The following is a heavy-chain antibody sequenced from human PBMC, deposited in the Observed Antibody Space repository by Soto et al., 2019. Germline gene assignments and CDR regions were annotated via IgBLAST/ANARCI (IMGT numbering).Heavy chain of an antibody. V-gene: IGHV4-39*01. CDR1: GGSISSSSYY. Sequence: QLQLQESGPGLVKPSETLSLTCTVSGGSISSSSYYWGWIRQPPGKGLEWIGSIYYSGSTYYNPSLKSRVTISVDTSKSQFSLKLSAVTAADTAVYYCARHRPSDVNDYYYYMDVWGKGTTVTVSS. J-gene: IGHJ6*03. CDR2: IYYSGST. CDR3: ARHRPSDVNDYYYYMDV.